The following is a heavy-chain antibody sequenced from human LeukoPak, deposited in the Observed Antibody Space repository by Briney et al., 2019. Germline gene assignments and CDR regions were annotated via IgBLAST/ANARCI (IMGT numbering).Heavy chain of an antibody. CDR2: IYYSGST. CDR1: GGSISSYY. Sequence: SETLSLTCTVSGGSISSYYWSWIRQPPGKGLEWIGYIYYSGSTNYNPSLKSRLTISVDTSKNQFSLKLSSVTAADTAVYYCARVLGYYDSSGYYLVGDFDYWGQGTLVTVSS. CDR3: ARVLGYYDSSGYYLVGDFDY. D-gene: IGHD3-22*01. V-gene: IGHV4-59*08. J-gene: IGHJ4*02.